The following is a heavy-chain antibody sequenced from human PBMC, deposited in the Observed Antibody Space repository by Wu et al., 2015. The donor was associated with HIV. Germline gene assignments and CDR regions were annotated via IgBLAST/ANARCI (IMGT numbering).Heavy chain of an antibody. J-gene: IGHJ6*03. V-gene: IGHV1-2*02. CDR1: GYTFTGYY. CDR3: ARDPGGIYYFYYYMDV. Sequence: QVQLVQSGAEVKKPGASVKVSCKASGYTFTGYYFHWMRQAPGQGLEWMGWINPNSGGTNYAQKFQGRVTMTRDTSITTAYMELNRLKSDDTALYYCARDPGGIYYFYYYMDVWGKGTTVTVSS. CDR2: INPNSGGT.